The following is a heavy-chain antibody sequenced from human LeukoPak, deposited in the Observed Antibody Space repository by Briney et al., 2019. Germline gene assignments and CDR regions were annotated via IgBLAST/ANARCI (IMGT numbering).Heavy chain of an antibody. Sequence: GGSLRLSCAASGFTFSSYWMHWVRQAPGKGLVWVSRINSDGSSTSYADSVKGRFTISRDNAENTLYLQMNSLRAEDTAVYYCARDPYYYYYGMDVWGQGTTVTVSS. CDR1: GFTFSSYW. J-gene: IGHJ6*02. CDR3: ARDPYYYYYGMDV. V-gene: IGHV3-74*01. CDR2: INSDGSST.